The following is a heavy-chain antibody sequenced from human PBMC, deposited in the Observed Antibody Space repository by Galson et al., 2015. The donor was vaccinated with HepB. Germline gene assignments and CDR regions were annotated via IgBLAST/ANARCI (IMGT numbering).Heavy chain of an antibody. Sequence: SLRLSCEASGFTFSNYAMSWVRQAPGKGLEWVSDISGSGGRTYYADSVKGRFTVSRDNSKNTLYLQMNSLRAEDTAVYYCAKEKVLRFLEWNRGLYFDYWGQGTLVTVSS. CDR3: AKEKVLRFLEWNRGLYFDY. J-gene: IGHJ4*02. CDR2: ISGSGGRT. D-gene: IGHD3-3*01. CDR1: GFTFSNYA. V-gene: IGHV3-23*01.